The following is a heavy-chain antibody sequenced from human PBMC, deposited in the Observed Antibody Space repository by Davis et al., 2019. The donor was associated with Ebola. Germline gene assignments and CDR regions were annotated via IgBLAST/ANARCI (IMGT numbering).Heavy chain of an antibody. V-gene: IGHV4-59*01. CDR3: ARGPVRYYFDY. CDR2: ISYSGST. J-gene: IGHJ4*02. Sequence: MPSETLSLTCTVSGGSISRYFCTCIRQPPGKGLEWIGYISYSGSTNYNPSLKSRVTISLDTSKNQFSLKLSSVTAADTAVYYCARGPVRYYFDYWGKGALVTDSS. CDR1: GGSISRYF.